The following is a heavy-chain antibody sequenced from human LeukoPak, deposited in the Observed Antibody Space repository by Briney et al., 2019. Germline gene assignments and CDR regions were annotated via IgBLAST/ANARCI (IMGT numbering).Heavy chain of an antibody. CDR2: IHHSGNRFESGST. CDR3: ARNASSGFFTD. CDR1: GFSISNNNY. Sequence: SETLSLTCAVSGFSISNNNYWGWIRQSPGKGLEWMGSIHHSGNRFESGSTHYNPSLRGRVTVSADPSKNQFSLTLSSVTAADTAVYCARNASSGFFTDWSQGTLVIVSS. D-gene: IGHD6-25*01. V-gene: IGHV4-38-2*01. J-gene: IGHJ1*01.